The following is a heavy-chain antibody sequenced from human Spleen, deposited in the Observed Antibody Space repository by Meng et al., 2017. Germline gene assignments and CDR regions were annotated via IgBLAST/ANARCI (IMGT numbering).Heavy chain of an antibody. CDR1: GFTFSSYS. V-gene: IGHV3-21*01. CDR3: AREDSSSWYNDYYYYYGMDV. Sequence: GESLKISCAASGFTFSSYSMNWVRQAPGKGLEWVSSISSSSYIYYADSVKGRFTISRDNAKNSLYLQMNSLRAEDTAVYYCAREDSSSWYNDYYYYYGMDVWGQGTTVTVSS. CDR2: ISSSSYI. D-gene: IGHD6-13*01. J-gene: IGHJ6*02.